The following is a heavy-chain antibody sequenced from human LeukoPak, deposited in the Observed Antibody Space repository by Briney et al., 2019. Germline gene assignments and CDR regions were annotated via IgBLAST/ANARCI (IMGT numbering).Heavy chain of an antibody. CDR1: GDSISTRNSY. CDR2: IFYSGST. J-gene: IGHJ4*02. D-gene: IGHD4-17*01. CDR3: ARVPTVTFFDY. V-gene: IGHV4-39*07. Sequence: SETLSLICTVSGDSISTRNSYWGWIRQPPGKGLEWIGSIFYSGSTYYNPSLKSRVTISVDTSKNQFSLKLSSVTAADTAVYYCARVPTVTFFDYWGQGTLVTVSS.